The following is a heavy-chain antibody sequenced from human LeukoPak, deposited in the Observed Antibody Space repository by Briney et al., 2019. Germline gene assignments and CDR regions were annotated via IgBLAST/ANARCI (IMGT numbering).Heavy chain of an antibody. CDR1: GFTFSHAW. CDR2: IKSKSVGGTT. V-gene: IGHV3-15*01. Sequence: GGSLRLSCAASGFTFSHAWMSWVRQAPGKGLEWVGSIKSKSVGGTTDYAAPVKGRFTISRDDSKNTLYLQMNSLKTEDTAVYYCTQTVTTTRSLSDYWGQGTLVTVSS. D-gene: IGHD4-17*01. J-gene: IGHJ4*02. CDR3: TQTVTTTRSLSDY.